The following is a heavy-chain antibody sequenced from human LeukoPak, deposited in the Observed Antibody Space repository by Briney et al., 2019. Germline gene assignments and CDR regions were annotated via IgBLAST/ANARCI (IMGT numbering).Heavy chain of an antibody. CDR1: GCSFTSYW. CDR2: IYPGDSDT. V-gene: IGHV5-51*01. Sequence: GESLKISCKGSGCSFTSYWIGWVRQMPGKGLEWMGIIYPGDSDTRYSPSFQGQVTISADKSISTAYLQWSSLKASDTAMYYCARLRYSGYDSADPLDYWGQGTLVTVSS. J-gene: IGHJ4*02. D-gene: IGHD5-12*01. CDR3: ARLRYSGYDSADPLDY.